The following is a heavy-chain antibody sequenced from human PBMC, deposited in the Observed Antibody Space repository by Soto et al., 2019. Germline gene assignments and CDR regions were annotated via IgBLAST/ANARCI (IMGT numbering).Heavy chain of an antibody. D-gene: IGHD3-9*01. J-gene: IGHJ3*02. CDR3: ARDGSIFRPHDAFDI. CDR1: GYTFTSYG. CDR2: ISAYNGNT. V-gene: IGHV1-18*01. Sequence: GASVKVSCKXSGYTFTSYGISWVRQAPGQGLEWMGWISAYNGNTNYAQKLQGRVTMTTDTSTSTAYMELRSLRSDDTAVYYCARDGSIFRPHDAFDIWGQGTMVTVSS.